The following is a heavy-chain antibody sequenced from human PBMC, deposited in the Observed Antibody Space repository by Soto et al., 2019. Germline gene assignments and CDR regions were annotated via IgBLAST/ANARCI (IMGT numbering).Heavy chain of an antibody. CDR2: INWNSGSI. J-gene: IGHJ1*01. CDR1: GFTFDDYA. CDR3: VKDESINWYSGHFRH. Sequence: GGSLRLSCAASGFTFDDYAMHWVRQVPGKGLEWVSGINWNSGSIGYADSVKGRFAISRDNAKNSLHLQMNSLRAEDTAFYYCVKDESINWYSGHFRHWGQGTLVTVSS. V-gene: IGHV3-9*01. D-gene: IGHD6-13*01.